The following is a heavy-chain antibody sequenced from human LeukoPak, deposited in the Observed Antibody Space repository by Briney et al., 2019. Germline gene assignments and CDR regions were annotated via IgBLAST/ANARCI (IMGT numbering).Heavy chain of an antibody. CDR2: INPNSGNR. CDR3: ATRYCTISACRASSHHCFDV. CDR1: GYTFTTLD. Sequence: ASVKVSCKASGYTFTTLDINWVRQATGQGLEWMGWINPNSGNRGYAQKFQGRVTITRDTSISTAYMELSSLRSEDTAVYYCATRYCTISACRASSHHCFDVWGKGTTVIVSS. D-gene: IGHD2-8*01. V-gene: IGHV1-8*03. J-gene: IGHJ6*04.